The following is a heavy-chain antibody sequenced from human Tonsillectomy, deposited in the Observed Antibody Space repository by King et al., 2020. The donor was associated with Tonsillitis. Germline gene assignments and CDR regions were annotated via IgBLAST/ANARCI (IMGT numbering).Heavy chain of an antibody. CDR1: GFTFNNFW. D-gene: IGHD6-13*01. J-gene: IGHJ4*02. CDR2: INGDGSVI. Sequence: DVQLVESGGGLVQPGGSLRLSCAVSGFTFNNFWMHWVRQAPGKGLVWVSRINGDGSVIAYADSVRGRFTISRDNAKNTLHLQMNSLRAEDTAVYYCARGPHYSSSWYDYWGQGTLVTVSS. CDR3: ARGPHYSSSWYDY. V-gene: IGHV3-74*01.